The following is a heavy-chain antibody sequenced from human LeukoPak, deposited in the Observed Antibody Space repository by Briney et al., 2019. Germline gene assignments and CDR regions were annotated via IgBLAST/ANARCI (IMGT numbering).Heavy chain of an antibody. Sequence: GGSLRLSCAASGFTFSNAWMSWVRQAPGKGLEWVGRIKSKTDGGTTDYAAPVKGRFTISRDDSKNTLYLQMNSLKTEDTAVYYCTITTKWERYGAFDIWGQGTMVTVSS. D-gene: IGHD1-26*01. CDR1: GFTFSNAW. CDR2: IKSKTDGGTT. V-gene: IGHV3-15*01. CDR3: TITTKWERYGAFDI. J-gene: IGHJ3*02.